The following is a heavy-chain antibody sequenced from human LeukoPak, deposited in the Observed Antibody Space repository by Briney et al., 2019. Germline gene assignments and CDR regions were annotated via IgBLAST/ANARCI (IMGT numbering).Heavy chain of an antibody. Sequence: GSLRLSCAASGFTFSSYAMSWVRQAPGKGLEWVSAISGSGGSTYYADSVKGRFTISRDNSKNTLYLQMNSLRAEDTAVYYCAKDRVYYDSSGYFDYWGQGTLVTVSS. CDR1: GFTFSSYA. J-gene: IGHJ4*02. CDR2: ISGSGGST. V-gene: IGHV3-23*01. CDR3: AKDRVYYDSSGYFDY. D-gene: IGHD3-22*01.